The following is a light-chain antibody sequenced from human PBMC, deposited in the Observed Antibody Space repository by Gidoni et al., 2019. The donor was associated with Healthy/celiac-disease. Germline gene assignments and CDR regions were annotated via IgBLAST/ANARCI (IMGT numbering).Light chain of an antibody. CDR1: QSVSSY. CDR2: DAS. V-gene: IGKV3-11*01. J-gene: IGKJ4*01. Sequence: DIVLTQSPATLSLSPGERATLPCRASQSVSSYLAWSQQKPGQAPRLLIYDASNRATGIPARFSGSGSGTDVTLTSSSLEPEDFAVYYCQQRSNWPPNTFGGGTKVEIK. CDR3: QQRSNWPPNT.